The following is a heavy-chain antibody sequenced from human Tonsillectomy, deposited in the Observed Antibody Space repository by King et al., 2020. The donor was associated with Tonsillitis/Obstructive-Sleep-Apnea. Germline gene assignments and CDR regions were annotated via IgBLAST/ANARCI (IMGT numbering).Heavy chain of an antibody. D-gene: IGHD3-10*01. J-gene: IGHJ5*02. CDR2: IYYSGST. Sequence: QLQESGPGLVKPSETLSLTCTVSGGSISSSSYYWGWIRQPPGKGLEWIGSIYYSGSTYYNPSLKSRVTISVDTYTNEFSLKLSSVTAADTAVYSCARDEREYQPLNWFDPWGQGTLVTVSS. CDR1: GGSISSSSYY. CDR3: ARDEREYQPLNWFDP. V-gene: IGHV4-39*02.